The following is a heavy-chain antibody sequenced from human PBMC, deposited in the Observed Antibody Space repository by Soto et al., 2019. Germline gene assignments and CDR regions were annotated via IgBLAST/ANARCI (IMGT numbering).Heavy chain of an antibody. D-gene: IGHD3-3*01. J-gene: IGHJ5*02. Sequence: QVQLVQSGAEVKKPGASVKVSCKASGYNFSTYDINWVRQATGQGLEWMGWMNPNNGNTGYAQKFQGRVTMTRNTAMSTAYMELSSLRSDDTAVYYCARVPRGFWSENWFDPWGQGTLITVSS. CDR3: ARVPRGFWSENWFDP. CDR1: GYNFSTYD. CDR2: MNPNNGNT. V-gene: IGHV1-8*01.